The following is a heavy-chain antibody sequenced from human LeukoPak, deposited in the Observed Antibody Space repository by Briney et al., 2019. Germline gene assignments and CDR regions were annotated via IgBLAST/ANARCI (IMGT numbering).Heavy chain of an antibody. J-gene: IGHJ4*02. CDR2: IKSKIHGGTS. CDR3: TTSTSPGIDH. D-gene: IGHD5/OR15-5a*01. Sequence: PGGSLRLSCAASGFTFYNAWMSWVRQAPGKGLEWVARIKSKIHGGTSDYAAPVKGRFTISRVDSENMVYLQMNSLKTDDTAVYYCTTSTSPGIDHWGQGTLVTVSS. V-gene: IGHV3-15*01. CDR1: GFTFYNAW.